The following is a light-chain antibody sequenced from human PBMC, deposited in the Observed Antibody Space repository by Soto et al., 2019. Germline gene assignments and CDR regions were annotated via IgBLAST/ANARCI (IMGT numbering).Light chain of an antibody. CDR1: QSVVKC. V-gene: IGKV3-11*01. CDR3: QQCNNWPPIT. Sequence: EIVLTQSPATLSLSPGERATLSCRASQSVVKCLAWYQQKPGQVPRLPIYDVSSRAPGIPARFSGSGSGTDFTLTISSLEPEDFGVYYCQQCNNWPPITFGQGTRLEIK. J-gene: IGKJ5*01. CDR2: DVS.